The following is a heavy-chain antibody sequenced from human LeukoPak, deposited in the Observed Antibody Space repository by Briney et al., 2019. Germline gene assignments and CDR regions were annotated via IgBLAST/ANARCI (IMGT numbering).Heavy chain of an antibody. CDR3: ARFFWELHAFDI. D-gene: IGHD1-26*01. Sequence: PSETLSLTCTVSGGTISSSSYYWGWIRQPPGKGLEWIGSIYYSGSTYYNPSLKSRVTIPVDTSKNQFSLKLSSVTAADTAVYYCARFFWELHAFDIWGQGTMVTVSS. CDR2: IYYSGST. CDR1: GGTISSSSYY. J-gene: IGHJ3*02. V-gene: IGHV4-39*01.